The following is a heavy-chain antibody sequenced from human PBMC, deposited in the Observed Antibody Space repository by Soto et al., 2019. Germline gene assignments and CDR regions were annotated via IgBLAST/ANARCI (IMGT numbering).Heavy chain of an antibody. D-gene: IGHD4-17*01. CDR3: ARGYYGGNQFGY. V-gene: IGHV3-72*01. Sequence: PGGSLRLSCAASGFTFSDHQLDWVRQAPGKGLEWVGRARDTAKNYTTEYAASVKGRFTISRDDSSNSLYLLMNSLKTEDTAVYYCARGYYGGNQFGYWGQGTLVTVSS. CDR1: GFTFSDHQ. J-gene: IGHJ4*02. CDR2: ARDTAKNYTT.